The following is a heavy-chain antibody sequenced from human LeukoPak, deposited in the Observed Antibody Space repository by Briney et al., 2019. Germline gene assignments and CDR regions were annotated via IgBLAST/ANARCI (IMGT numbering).Heavy chain of an antibody. Sequence: ASVKVSCKASGYTFTSYDINWVRQATRQGLEWMGWMNPNSGNTGYAQKFQGRVTMTRNTSISTAYMELSSLRSEDTAVYYCARGARIAARRENWFDPWGQGTLVTVSS. CDR1: GYTFTSYD. V-gene: IGHV1-8*01. CDR2: MNPNSGNT. CDR3: ARGARIAARRENWFDP. D-gene: IGHD6-6*01. J-gene: IGHJ5*02.